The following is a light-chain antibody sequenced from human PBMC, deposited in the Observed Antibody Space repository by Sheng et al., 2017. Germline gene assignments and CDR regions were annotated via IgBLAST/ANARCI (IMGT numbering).Light chain of an antibody. V-gene: IGKV1-39*01. CDR1: QGISTY. J-gene: IGKJ2*01. CDR3: QQSYSTPYT. CDR2: VAS. Sequence: DIQMTQSPSSLSASVGDRVTITCRASQGISTYLSWYQQKPGIAPKLLIYVASNLQSGVPSRFSGSGSGTDFTLTISSLHPEDFATYFCQQSYSTPYTFGQGTKLEI.